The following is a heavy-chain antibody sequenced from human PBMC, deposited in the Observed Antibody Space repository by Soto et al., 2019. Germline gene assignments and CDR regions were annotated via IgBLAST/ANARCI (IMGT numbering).Heavy chain of an antibody. CDR3: ASTLRFLEWXRYYYYGMDV. CDR2: IYYSGST. D-gene: IGHD3-3*01. V-gene: IGHV4-30-4*01. J-gene: IGHJ6*02. CDR1: GGSISSGDYY. Sequence: QVQLQESGPGLVKPSQTLSLTCTVSGGSISSGDYYWSWIRQPPGKGLEWIGYIYYSGSTYYNPSRKSRVTLSVDTSKNQFSLKLSSVTAAATAVYYCASTLRFLEWXRYYYYGMDVWGQGTTVTVSS.